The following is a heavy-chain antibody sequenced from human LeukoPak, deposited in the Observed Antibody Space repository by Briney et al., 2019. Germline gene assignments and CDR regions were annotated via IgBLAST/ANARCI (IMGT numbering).Heavy chain of an antibody. CDR1: GFTFSSYE. V-gene: IGHV3-48*03. CDR2: ISGSGSTI. J-gene: IGHJ5*02. CDR3: AREAGYWFDP. Sequence: PGGSLRLSCAASGFTFSSYEMNWVRQAPGKGLEWVSYISGSGSTIYYADSVKGRFTISRDNAKNSLYLQVNSLRAEDTAICYCAREAGYWFDPWGQGTLVTVSS.